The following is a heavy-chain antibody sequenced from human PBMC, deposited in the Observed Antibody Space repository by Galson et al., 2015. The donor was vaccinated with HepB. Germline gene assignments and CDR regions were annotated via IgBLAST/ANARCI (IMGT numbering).Heavy chain of an antibody. CDR3: TTDLRRGSEY. D-gene: IGHD1-14*01. J-gene: IGHJ4*02. CDR1: GFACSTYA. Sequence: SLRLSCAASGFACSTYAMSWVRQAPGKGLEWVSGINNFKDGGGAYHADSAKGRFTVSRDDSRNTLYLQINSLTAEDTAVYYCTTDLRRGSEYWGQGTLVTVSP. CDR2: INNFKDGGGA. V-gene: IGHV3-23*01.